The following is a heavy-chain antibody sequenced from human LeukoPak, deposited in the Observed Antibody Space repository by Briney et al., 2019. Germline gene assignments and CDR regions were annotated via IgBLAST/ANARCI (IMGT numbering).Heavy chain of an antibody. CDR1: GFTFSNAW. V-gene: IGHV3-15*01. D-gene: IGHD2-2*01. CDR3: TTQSSTSYYAFDI. J-gene: IGHJ3*02. Sequence: PGGSLRLSCAASGFTFSNAWMSWVRQAPGKGLEWVGRIKSKSDGGTTDYAAPVKGRFTISRDDSKNTLYLQMSSLKTEDTAMYYCTTQSSTSYYAFDIWGQGTMVTVSS. CDR2: IKSKSDGGTT.